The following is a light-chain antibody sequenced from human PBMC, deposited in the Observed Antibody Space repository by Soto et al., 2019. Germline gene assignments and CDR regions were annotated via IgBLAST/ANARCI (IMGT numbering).Light chain of an antibody. V-gene: IGKV1-39*01. CDR1: QSISSY. Sequence: DIQMSQAPSSLSAYLVDRVTITCLASQSISSYLNWYQQKPGKAPNLLIYTTSSLESGVPSRFSGSGSGTDFTLTISSLQPGDFATYFCQQSYSRPRTFGQGTKVDIK. J-gene: IGKJ1*01. CDR3: QQSYSRPRT. CDR2: TTS.